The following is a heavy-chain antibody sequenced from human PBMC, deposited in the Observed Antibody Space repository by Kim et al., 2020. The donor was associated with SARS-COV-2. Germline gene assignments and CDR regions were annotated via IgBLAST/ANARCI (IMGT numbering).Heavy chain of an antibody. Sequence: DGGRTTSADSGRGRFTISRDNAKHTVFLEMSSLRAEDTAVYYCMRDYDFWGQGTLVTVSS. CDR2: DGGRT. V-gene: IGHV3-74*01. J-gene: IGHJ4*02. CDR3: MRDYDF.